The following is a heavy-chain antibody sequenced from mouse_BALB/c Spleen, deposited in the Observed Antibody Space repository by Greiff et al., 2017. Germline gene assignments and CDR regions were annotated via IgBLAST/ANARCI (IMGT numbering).Heavy chain of an antibody. Sequence: EVKLMESGGGLVQPGGSRKLSCAASGFTFSSFGMHWVRQAPEKGLEWVAYISSGSSTIYYADTVKGRFTISRDNPKNTLFLQMTSLRSEDTAMYYCAREGTSFYGSSSWFAYWGQGTLVTVSA. CDR3: AREGTSFYGSSSWFAY. J-gene: IGHJ3*01. D-gene: IGHD1-1*01. CDR1: GFTFSSFG. CDR2: ISSGSSTI. V-gene: IGHV5-17*02.